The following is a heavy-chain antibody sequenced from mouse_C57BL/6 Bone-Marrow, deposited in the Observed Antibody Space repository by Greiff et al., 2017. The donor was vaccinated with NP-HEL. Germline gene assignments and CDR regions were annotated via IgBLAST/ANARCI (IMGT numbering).Heavy chain of an antibody. CDR1: GFTFSSYA. CDR3: TPNWDGFAY. CDR2: ISSGGDYI. J-gene: IGHJ3*01. V-gene: IGHV5-9-1*02. D-gene: IGHD4-1*02. Sequence: EVKLEESGEGLVKPGGSLKLSCAASGFTFSSYAMSWVRQTPEKRLEWVAYISSGGDYIYYADTVKGRFTISRDNARNTLYLQMSSLKSEDTAMYYCTPNWDGFAYWGQGTLVTVSA.